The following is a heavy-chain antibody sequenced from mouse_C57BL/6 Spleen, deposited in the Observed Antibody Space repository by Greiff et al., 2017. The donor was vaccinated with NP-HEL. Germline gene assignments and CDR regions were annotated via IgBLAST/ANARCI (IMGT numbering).Heavy chain of an antibody. J-gene: IGHJ1*03. V-gene: IGHV1-64*01. Sequence: VQLQQPGAELVKPGASVKLSCKASGYTFTSYWMHWVKQRPGQGLEWIGMIHPNSGSTNYNEKFKSKATLTVDKSSSTAYMQLSSLTSEDSAVYYCARSGADSNYGYFDVWGTGTTVTVSS. D-gene: IGHD2-5*01. CDR2: IHPNSGST. CDR3: ARSGADSNYGYFDV. CDR1: GYTFTSYW.